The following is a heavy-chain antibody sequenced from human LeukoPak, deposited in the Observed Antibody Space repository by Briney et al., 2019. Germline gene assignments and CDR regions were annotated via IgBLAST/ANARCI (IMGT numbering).Heavy chain of an antibody. J-gene: IGHJ4*02. V-gene: IGHV4-59*12. D-gene: IGHD3-10*01. CDR2: IYSRGLTRGST. CDR1: GGSLSSYY. Sequence: SETLSLTCTVSGGSLSSYYWSWIRQPPGKGLEWIGYIYSRGLTRGSTNYNPSLKSRVTISVDTSKNQFSLKLSSVTAADTAVYYCASNYYGSGSLDYWGQGNLVTVSS. CDR3: ASNYYGSGSLDY.